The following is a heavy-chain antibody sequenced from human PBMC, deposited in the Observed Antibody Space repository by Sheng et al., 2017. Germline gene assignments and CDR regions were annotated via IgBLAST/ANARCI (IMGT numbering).Heavy chain of an antibody. Sequence: EVQLVESGGGLIQPGGSLRLSCAASGFSVSSNYMNWVRQAPGKGLEWVSIIFSGGTTYYAESVKGRFTISRDIPKNTVYLQMNSLRAEDTAIYYCARDGYNYGPPDYWGQG. CDR2: IFSGGTT. D-gene: IGHD5-18*01. J-gene: IGHJ4*02. V-gene: IGHV3-53*01. CDR3: ARDGYNYGPPDY. CDR1: GFSVSSNY.